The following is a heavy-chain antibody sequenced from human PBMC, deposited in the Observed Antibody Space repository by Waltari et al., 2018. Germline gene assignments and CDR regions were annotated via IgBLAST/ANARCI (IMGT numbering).Heavy chain of an antibody. CDR3: ARETTVTTSDHDAFDI. D-gene: IGHD4-4*01. V-gene: IGHV4-30-4*08. CDR1: GGSISSGAYY. CDR2: IYYSGST. J-gene: IGHJ3*02. Sequence: QVQLQESGPGMVKPSQTLSLTCPVSGGSISSGAYYWRWIRQPPGKGLEWIGYIYYSGSTYYNPSLKSRVTISVDTSKNQFSLKLSSVTAADTAVYYCARETTVTTSDHDAFDIWGQGTMVTVSS.